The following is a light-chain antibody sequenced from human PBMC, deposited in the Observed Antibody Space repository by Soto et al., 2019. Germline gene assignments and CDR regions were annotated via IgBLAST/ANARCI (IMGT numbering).Light chain of an antibody. Sequence: SYELTQPPSVSVAPGQSARLTCGGDNIGSKRVHWYQQKPGQAPVVVVYHDSDRPSGIPERFSGSNSGNTATLTISAVDAGDEAAYFCQVWDNYSDHVVFGAGTKLTVL. CDR1: NIGSKR. V-gene: IGLV3-21*02. CDR2: HDS. J-gene: IGLJ3*02. CDR3: QVWDNYSDHVV.